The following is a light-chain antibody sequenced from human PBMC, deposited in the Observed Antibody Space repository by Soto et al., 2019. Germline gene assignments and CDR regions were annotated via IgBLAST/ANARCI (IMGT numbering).Light chain of an antibody. CDR1: ISNIGKDT. Sequence: QSVLTQPPSVSGTPGLRVNISCSGGISNIGKDTVNWYQQLPGTAPKLLMFNDDNRPSGVPDRFSGSRSGTSASLAISGLKSDDEAVYFCSTWDDSLNGWVFGGGTKLTVL. V-gene: IGLV1-44*01. CDR2: NDD. J-gene: IGLJ3*02. CDR3: STWDDSLNGWV.